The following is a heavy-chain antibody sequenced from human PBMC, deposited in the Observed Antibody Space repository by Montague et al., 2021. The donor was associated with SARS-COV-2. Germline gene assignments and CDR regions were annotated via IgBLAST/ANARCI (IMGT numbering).Heavy chain of an antibody. CDR3: ARTTTRMLYPENAFDI. CDR2: TYYRSEWYH. D-gene: IGHD2-15*01. CDR1: GDSVSSNTAT. J-gene: IGHJ3*02. V-gene: IGHV6-1*01. Sequence: CAISGDSVSSNTATWNWARQSPSRGLEWLGRTYYRSEWYHDYAISLKSRITINPDTSKNQFSLQLSSVAPEDTAVFYCARTTTRMLYPENAFDIWGQGTMVTVSS.